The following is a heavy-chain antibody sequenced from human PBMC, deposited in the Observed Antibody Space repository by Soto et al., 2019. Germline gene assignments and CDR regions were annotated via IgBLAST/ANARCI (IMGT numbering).Heavy chain of an antibody. J-gene: IGHJ4*02. Sequence: SETLSLTCTVSGYSIISDYYWGWIRQPPGNGLEWIGSFYHSGSTHYNPSLKSRVTISVDTSKNQFSLKLTSVTAADTAVYFCARFPAYWGQGILVTVSS. CDR3: ARFPAY. V-gene: IGHV4-38-2*02. CDR1: GYSIISDYY. CDR2: FYHSGST.